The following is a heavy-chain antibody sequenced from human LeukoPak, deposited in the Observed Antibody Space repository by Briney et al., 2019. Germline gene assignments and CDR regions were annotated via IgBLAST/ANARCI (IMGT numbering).Heavy chain of an antibody. V-gene: IGHV4-39*01. J-gene: IGHJ4*02. CDR1: GGSISSSSYY. CDR2: IYYSGST. Sequence: SETLFLTCTVSGGSISSSSYYWGWIRQPPGKGLEWIGSIYYSGSTYYNPSLKSRVTISVDTSKNQFSLKLSSVTAADTAVYYCARLYDSVGYYYPFDYWGQGTLVTVSS. D-gene: IGHD3-22*01. CDR3: ARLYDSVGYYYPFDY.